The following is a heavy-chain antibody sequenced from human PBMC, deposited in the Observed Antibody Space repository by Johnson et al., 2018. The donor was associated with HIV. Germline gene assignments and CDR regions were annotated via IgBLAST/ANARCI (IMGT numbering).Heavy chain of an antibody. CDR1: GFTFDDYG. V-gene: IGHV3-20*04. CDR2: ITWNGGST. Sequence: VQLVESGGGVVRPGGSLRLSCAASGFTFDDYGMSWVRQAPGKGLEWVSGITWNGGSTGYADSVKGRFTISRDDSKSIAYLQMNSLKTDDTAVYYCTRDRGSGWYWDAFDIWGQGTMVTVSS. CDR3: TRDRGSGWYWDAFDI. J-gene: IGHJ3*02. D-gene: IGHD6-19*01.